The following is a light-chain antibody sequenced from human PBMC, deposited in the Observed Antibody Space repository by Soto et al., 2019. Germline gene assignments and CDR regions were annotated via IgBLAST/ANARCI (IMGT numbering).Light chain of an antibody. CDR2: NGF. J-gene: IGKJ4*01. CDR1: QGINDN. V-gene: IGKV3-15*01. CDR3: QQYDKWPPLT. Sequence: EVVMTQSPATLSVSPGETATLSCRASQGINDNLAWYQQKPGQAPRLLIYNGFTRASATPARFSGGGSATDFTLTISSLQPEDVAVYYCQQYDKWPPLTFGGGTKLEIK.